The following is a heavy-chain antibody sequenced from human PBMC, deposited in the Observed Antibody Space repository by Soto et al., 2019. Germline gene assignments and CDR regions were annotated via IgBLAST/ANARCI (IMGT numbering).Heavy chain of an antibody. CDR1: GFTFSSYG. Sequence: PGGSLRLSCAASGFTFSSYGMHWVRQAPGKGLEWVAVISYDGSNKYYADSVKGRFTISRDNSKNTLYLQMNSLRAEDTAVYYCAKDRSYVFDYWGQGTLVTVSS. J-gene: IGHJ4*02. V-gene: IGHV3-30*18. CDR2: ISYDGSNK. CDR3: AKDRSYVFDY. D-gene: IGHD1-26*01.